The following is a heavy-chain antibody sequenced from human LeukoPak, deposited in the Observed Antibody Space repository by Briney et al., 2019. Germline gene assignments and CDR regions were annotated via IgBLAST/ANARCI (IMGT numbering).Heavy chain of an antibody. CDR3: AKDARIAAAGTGRYYYYMDV. J-gene: IGHJ6*03. V-gene: IGHV3-30-3*01. CDR1: GFTFSSYA. Sequence: PGGSLRLSCAASGFTFSSYAMHWVRQAPGKGLEWVAVISSDGSNKDYADSVKGRFTLSRDNSKNTLYLQMNSLRTDDTAVYYGAKDARIAAAGTGRYYYYMDVWGKGTTVTISS. D-gene: IGHD6-13*01. CDR2: ISSDGSNK.